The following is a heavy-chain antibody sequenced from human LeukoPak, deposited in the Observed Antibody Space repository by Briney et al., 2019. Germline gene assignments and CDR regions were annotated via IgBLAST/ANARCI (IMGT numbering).Heavy chain of an antibody. D-gene: IGHD4-11*01. V-gene: IGHV1-18*01. Sequence: GASVKVSCKASGYTFTSYGISWVRQAPGQGLEWMGWISAYNGNTNYAQKLQGRVTMTTDTSTSTAYMELSSLRSEDTAVYYCAREGRYSKGNYYGMDVWGQGTTVTVSS. CDR2: ISAYNGNT. CDR3: AREGRYSKGNYYGMDV. CDR1: GYTFTSYG. J-gene: IGHJ6*02.